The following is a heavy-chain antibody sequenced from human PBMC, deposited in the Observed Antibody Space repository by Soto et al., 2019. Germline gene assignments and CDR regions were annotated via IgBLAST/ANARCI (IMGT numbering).Heavy chain of an antibody. CDR1: GGSISSGDYY. V-gene: IGHV4-61*08. CDR3: ARHPTELRAGTAFDY. J-gene: IGHJ4*02. D-gene: IGHD6-19*01. CDR2: IYYSGST. Sequence: SETLSLTCTVSGGSISSGDYYWSWIRQPPGKGLEWIGYIYYSGSTNYNPSLKSRVTISVDTSKNQFSLKLSSVTAADTAVYYCARHPTELRAGTAFDYWGQGTLVTVSS.